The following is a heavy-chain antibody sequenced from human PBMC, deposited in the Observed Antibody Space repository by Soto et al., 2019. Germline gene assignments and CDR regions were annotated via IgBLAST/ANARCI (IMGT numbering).Heavy chain of an antibody. D-gene: IGHD6-19*01. CDR1: GFTFISSF. CDR3: ARYFCGSGRYFFDH. V-gene: IGHV3-7*03. J-gene: IGHJ4*02. CDR2: INQDGSGT. Sequence: PGGSLRLSGIASGFTFISSFMGWVRQAPGKGLEWVANINQDGSGTYYVDSVKGRFTISRDNAKNSLYLQMNSLRAEDTAVYYCARYFCGSGRYFFDHWGQGTLVTVSS.